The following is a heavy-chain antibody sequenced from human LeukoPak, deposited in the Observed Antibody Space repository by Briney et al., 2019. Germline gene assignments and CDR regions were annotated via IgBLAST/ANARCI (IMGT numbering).Heavy chain of an antibody. CDR3: ARGLPGVAVAGTEYFDY. CDR1: GYTFTSYG. V-gene: IGHV1-18*01. Sequence: GASVKVSCKASGYTFTSYGISWVRQAPGQGLEWMGWISAYNGNTNYAQKLQGRVTITADKSTSTAYMGLSSLRSEDTAVYYCARGLPGVAVAGTEYFDYWGQGTLVTVSS. CDR2: ISAYNGNT. D-gene: IGHD6-19*01. J-gene: IGHJ4*02.